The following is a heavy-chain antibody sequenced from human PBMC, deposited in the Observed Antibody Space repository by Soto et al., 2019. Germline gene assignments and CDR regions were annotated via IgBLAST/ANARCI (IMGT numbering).Heavy chain of an antibody. CDR2: ISGSGGGT. J-gene: IGHJ4*02. Sequence: EVQLLESGGGLVQPGGSLRLTCAASGFTFSNYAMSWVRHAPGKGLEWVSGISGSGGGTIYADSVRGRFTISRDNSKNTLYLQMNTLRPEYTSVYPCAKSPPLYSSSCFFDSWGQGTLVTVSS. CDR1: GFTFSNYA. D-gene: IGHD6-13*01. V-gene: IGHV3-23*01. CDR3: AKSPPLYSSSCFFDS.